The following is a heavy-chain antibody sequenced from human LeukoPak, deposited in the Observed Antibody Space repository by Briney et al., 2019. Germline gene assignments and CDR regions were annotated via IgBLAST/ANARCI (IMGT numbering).Heavy chain of an antibody. V-gene: IGHV3-30*18. J-gene: IGHJ1*01. D-gene: IGHD3-3*01. Sequence: GKSLRLSCAASGFTFSSYGMHWGRQAPGKGLEWVAVISYDGSNKYYADSVKGRFTISRDNSNSTLYLQMNSLRTEDTAVYYYAKDRDKFWCGSQVWGQGTLVTVSS. CDR1: GFTFSSYG. CDR3: AKDRDKFWCGSQV. CDR2: ISYDGSNK.